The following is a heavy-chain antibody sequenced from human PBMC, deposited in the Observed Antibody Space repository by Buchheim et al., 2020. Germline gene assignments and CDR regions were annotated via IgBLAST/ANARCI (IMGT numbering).Heavy chain of an antibody. CDR2: ISGSSSPI. Sequence: EVHLVESGGGLVQPGGSLRLSCEASGFTFRSYSINWVRQAPGKGLEWLSYISGSSSPIYYADSVKGRFTISRDNAKNAVYMQMNSLGGEDAAVYYCARSLYCCNGMDVWGQGTT. J-gene: IGHJ6*02. V-gene: IGHV3-48*04. CDR1: GFTFRSYS. CDR3: ARSLYCCNGMDV. D-gene: IGHD2-2*01.